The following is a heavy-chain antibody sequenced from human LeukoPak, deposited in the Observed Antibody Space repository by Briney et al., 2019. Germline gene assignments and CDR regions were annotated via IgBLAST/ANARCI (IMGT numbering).Heavy chain of an antibody. CDR2: IYYSGST. J-gene: IGHJ5*02. D-gene: IGHD2-15*01. CDR3: ARGMGPSVVVVSP. CDR1: GGPISSYY. V-gene: IGHV4-59*01. Sequence: SETLSLTCTVSGGPISSYYWSWIRQPPGKGLEWLRYIYYSGSTNYNPSLKSRVTISVDTSKDQFSLKLSSVTAADTAVYYCARGMGPSVVVVSPWGQGTLVTVSS.